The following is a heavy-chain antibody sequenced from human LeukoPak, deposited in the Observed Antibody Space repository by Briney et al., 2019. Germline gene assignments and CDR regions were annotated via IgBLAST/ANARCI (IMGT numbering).Heavy chain of an antibody. CDR1: GCTFSSYD. CDR3: VKEVSY. J-gene: IGHJ4*02. Sequence: GGSLRLSCSASGCTFSSYDMHWVRQAPGKGLEYVSAISSNGGSTYYADSVKGIFTISRDNSKNTLYVQMSSLRAEDTAVYYCVKEVSYWGQGTLVTVSS. V-gene: IGHV3-64*05. CDR2: ISSNGGST.